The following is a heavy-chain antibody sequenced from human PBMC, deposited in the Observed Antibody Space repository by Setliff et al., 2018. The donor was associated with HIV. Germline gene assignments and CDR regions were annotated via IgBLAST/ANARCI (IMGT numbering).Heavy chain of an antibody. CDR2: ISGSGATT. J-gene: IGHJ6*03. D-gene: IGHD6-13*01. CDR3: AKTTPSSIRSPYYYYMDV. V-gene: IGHV3-23*01. CDR1: GFPFSNYA. Sequence: PGGSLRLSCAASGFPFSNYAMSWVRQAPGKGLEWVSGISGSGATTNYADSVKGRFTISRDNSKNTLYLQMSTLRAEDTAVYYCAKTTPSSIRSPYYYYMDVWGKGTTVTVSS.